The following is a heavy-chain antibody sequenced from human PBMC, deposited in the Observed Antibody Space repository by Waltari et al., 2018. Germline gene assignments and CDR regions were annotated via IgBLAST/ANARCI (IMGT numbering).Heavy chain of an antibody. CDR3: ARRVGSSWYGGTCFDY. Sequence: QVQLQESGPGLVKPSETLSLTCTVSGGSISSYYWSWIRQPPGKGLEWIGYIYYSGSTNDNPSLKSRVTISVDTSKNQFSLKLSSVTAADTAVYYCARRVGSSWYGGTCFDYWGQGTLVTVSS. CDR1: GGSISSYY. D-gene: IGHD6-13*01. CDR2: IYYSGST. J-gene: IGHJ4*02. V-gene: IGHV4-59*08.